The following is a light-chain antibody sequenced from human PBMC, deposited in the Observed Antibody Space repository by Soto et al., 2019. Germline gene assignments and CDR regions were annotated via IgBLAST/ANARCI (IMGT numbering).Light chain of an antibody. CDR1: QDISSW. Sequence: IQMTQSPSTLSASVGDRITITCRASQDISSWLAWYQQKPGKAPKRLIYAASSLQSGVPSRFSGSGSGTQFTLTISSLQPEDFGTYYCLQDNSYPITFGQGTRLEIK. V-gene: IGKV1-17*01. J-gene: IGKJ5*01. CDR3: LQDNSYPIT. CDR2: AAS.